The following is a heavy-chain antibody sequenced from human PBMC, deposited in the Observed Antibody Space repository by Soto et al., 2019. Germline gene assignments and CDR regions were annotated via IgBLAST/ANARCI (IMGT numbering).Heavy chain of an antibody. CDR3: ARGPTYSGSYYYGMDV. V-gene: IGHV4-34*01. CDR1: GGSFSGYY. CDR2: INHSGST. D-gene: IGHD1-26*01. J-gene: IGHJ6*02. Sequence: QVQLQQWGAGLLKPSETLSLTCAVYGGSFSGYYWSWIRQPPGKGLEWIGEINHSGSTIYNPSLKSRVTISVDTSKNQFSLKLSSVTAADTAVYYCARGPTYSGSYYYGMDVWGQGTTVTVSS.